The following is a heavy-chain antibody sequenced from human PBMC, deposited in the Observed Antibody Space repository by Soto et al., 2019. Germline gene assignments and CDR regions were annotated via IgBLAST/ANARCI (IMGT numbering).Heavy chain of an antibody. Sequence: GGSLRLSCTASGFTFGDYAMSWVRQAPGKGLEWVGFIRSKAYGGTTEYAASVKGRFTISRDDSKSIAYLQMNSLKTEDTAVYYCTRFYDFWSGEPYYYYGMDVWGQGTTVTVSS. CDR3: TRFYDFWSGEPYYYYGMDV. J-gene: IGHJ6*02. V-gene: IGHV3-49*04. D-gene: IGHD3-3*01. CDR2: IRSKAYGGTT. CDR1: GFTFGDYA.